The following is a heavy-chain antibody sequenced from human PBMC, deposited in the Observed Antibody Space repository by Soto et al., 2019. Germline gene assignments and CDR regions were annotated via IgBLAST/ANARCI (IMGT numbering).Heavy chain of an antibody. CDR2: IFSNDEK. D-gene: IGHD4-4*01. V-gene: IGHV2-26*01. CDR1: GFSLSNARMG. CDR3: ARTPNYSNYWFDP. Sequence: QVTLKESGPVLVKPTETLTLTCTVSGFSLSNARMGVSWIRQPPGKALEWLAHIFSNDEKSYSTSLKSRLTISKDTSKSQVVLTMTNMDPVDTATYYCARTPNYSNYWFDPWGQGTLVTVSS. J-gene: IGHJ5*02.